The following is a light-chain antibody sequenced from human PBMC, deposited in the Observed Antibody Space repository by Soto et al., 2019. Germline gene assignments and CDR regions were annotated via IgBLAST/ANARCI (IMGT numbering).Light chain of an antibody. CDR3: HHCCRYSPCT. Sequence: DIHMTQSPSSLSVSVGDRVTITCRTSQNINAWLAWYQQRPWQAPKLLIYDASTVQSGVPSRFSGSGSGTEFTLTISSLQPDDSSTYCCHHCCRYSPCTFGQGTKVEIK. J-gene: IGKJ1*01. V-gene: IGKV1-5*01. CDR1: QNINAW. CDR2: DAS.